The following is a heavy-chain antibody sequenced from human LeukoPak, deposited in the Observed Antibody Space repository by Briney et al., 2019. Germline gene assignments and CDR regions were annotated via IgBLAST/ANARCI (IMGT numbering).Heavy chain of an antibody. J-gene: IGHJ4*02. D-gene: IGHD2-21*01. CDR3: ARGAAYCGGDCYYY. CDR2: IIPIFGTA. CDR1: GGTFSSYA. V-gene: IGHV1-69*13. Sequence: SVKVSCKASGGTFSSYAISWVRQTPGQGLEWMGGIIPIFGTANYAQKFQGRVTITADESTSTAYMELSSLRSEDTAIYYCARGAAYCGGDCYYYWGQGSLVTVSS.